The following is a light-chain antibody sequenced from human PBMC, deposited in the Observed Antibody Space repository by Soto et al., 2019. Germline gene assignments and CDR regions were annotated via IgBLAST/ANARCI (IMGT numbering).Light chain of an antibody. J-gene: IGKJ2*02. Sequence: EIVLTQSPATLSLSPGERATLSCRASQSVSSHLAWYQQKPGQAPRLLIYEASKRATDIPARFSGSGSGTDFTLTISSLEPEDFAVYYCQQRSNWPSTFGQGTKREIK. CDR2: EAS. V-gene: IGKV3-11*01. CDR3: QQRSNWPST. CDR1: QSVSSH.